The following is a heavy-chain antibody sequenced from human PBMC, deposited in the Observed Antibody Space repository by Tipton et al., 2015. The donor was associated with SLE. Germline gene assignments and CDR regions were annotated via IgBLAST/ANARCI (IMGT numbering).Heavy chain of an antibody. CDR2: INPNTGDT. CDR3: AGRLAAAGLPFFDY. Sequence: QVQLVQSGAEVKKPEASVKVSCKASGYTFTGHYMHWVRQAPGQGLEWMGRINPNTGDTNYAQKFQGRVTLTRDTSISTAYMELSSLRSDDTAVYYCAGRLAAAGLPFFDYWGQGTQVTVSS. J-gene: IGHJ4*02. CDR1: GYTFTGHY. D-gene: IGHD6-13*01. V-gene: IGHV1-2*06.